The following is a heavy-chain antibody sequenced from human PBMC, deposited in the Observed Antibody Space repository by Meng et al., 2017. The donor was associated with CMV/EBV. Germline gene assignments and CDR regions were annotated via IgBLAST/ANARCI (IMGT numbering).Heavy chain of an antibody. J-gene: IGHJ5*02. Sequence: ASVKVSCKASGYTFTSYGISWVRQAPGQGLEWMGWINPNSGGTNYAQKFQGRVTMTRDTSISTAYMELSRLRSDDTAVYYCARAPYNWNDVISNWFDPWGQGTLVTVSS. CDR3: ARAPYNWNDVISNWFDP. V-gene: IGHV1-2*02. CDR2: INPNSGGT. D-gene: IGHD1-1*01. CDR1: GYTFTSYG.